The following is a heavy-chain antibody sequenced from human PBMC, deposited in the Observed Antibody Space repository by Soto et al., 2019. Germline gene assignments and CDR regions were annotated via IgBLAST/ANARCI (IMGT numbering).Heavy chain of an antibody. CDR3: ASWRAGAYYFDY. D-gene: IGHD7-27*01. Sequence: GGSLRLSCAASGFTFSSYAMSWVRQAPGKGLEWVSAISGSGGSTYYADSVKGRFTISRDNSKNTLYLQMNSLRAEDTAVYYCASWRAGAYYFDYWGQGTLVTVSS. V-gene: IGHV3-23*01. CDR1: GFTFSSYA. CDR2: ISGSGGST. J-gene: IGHJ4*02.